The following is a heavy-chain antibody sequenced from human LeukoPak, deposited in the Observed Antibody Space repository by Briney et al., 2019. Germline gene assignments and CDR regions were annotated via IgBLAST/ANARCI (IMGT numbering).Heavy chain of an antibody. Sequence: ASVKVSCKVSGYTLTELSMHWVRQAPGKGLEWMGGFDPEDGETIYAQKFQGRVTITRDTSASTAYMELSSLRSEDTAVYYCARDGTMVRAFDLWGRGTLVTVSS. D-gene: IGHD3-10*01. CDR3: ARDGTMVRAFDL. J-gene: IGHJ2*01. V-gene: IGHV1-24*01. CDR1: GYTLTELS. CDR2: FDPEDGET.